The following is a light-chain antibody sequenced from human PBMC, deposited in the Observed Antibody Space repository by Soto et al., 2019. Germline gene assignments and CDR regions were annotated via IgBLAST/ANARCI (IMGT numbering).Light chain of an antibody. V-gene: IGLV1-44*01. J-gene: IGLJ2*01. Sequence: QAVVTQPPSASGTPGQRVTISCSGSSSNIGGNHVNWYQHLPGTAPKLLIYSNDQRPSGVPDRFSGSKSGTSASLAISGLQSEDESDYHCAAWDDSLADVVFGGGTKLTVL. CDR2: SND. CDR3: AAWDDSLADVV. CDR1: SSNIGGNH.